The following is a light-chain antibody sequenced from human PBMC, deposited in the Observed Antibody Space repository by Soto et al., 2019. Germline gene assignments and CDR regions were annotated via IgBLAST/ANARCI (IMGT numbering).Light chain of an antibody. V-gene: IGKV1-9*01. CDR1: QAITSK. CDR2: EES. CDR3: HQFNNYPLT. J-gene: IGKJ4*01. Sequence: DIHLTQSPAALSASVGPRVTITCLASQAITSKLAWYQQKPGKPPRLLIYEESTLHSGVPSRFSGSKAGTQFILTINSLQPEGFATYYCHQFNNYPLTFGGGTKVDIK.